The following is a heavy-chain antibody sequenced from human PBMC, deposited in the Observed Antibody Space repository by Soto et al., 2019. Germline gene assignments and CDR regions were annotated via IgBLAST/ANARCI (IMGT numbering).Heavy chain of an antibody. Sequence: EVQLVESGGVLAQPGGSLRLSCGTSGFSFSDYNMNWVRQAPGKGLEWVSYITTSGSFTLYTDSVKGRFTISRDNAKSSLYLQMNSLTDEDTAVYYCARERPGIPFDYWGQGTLVTVSS. CDR3: ARERPGIPFDY. CDR2: ITTSGSFT. D-gene: IGHD5-18*01. J-gene: IGHJ4*02. V-gene: IGHV3-48*02. CDR1: GFSFSDYN.